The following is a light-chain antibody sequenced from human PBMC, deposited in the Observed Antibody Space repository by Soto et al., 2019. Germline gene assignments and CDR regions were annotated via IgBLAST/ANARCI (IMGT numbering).Light chain of an antibody. CDR1: QGISSY. J-gene: IGKJ1*01. Sequence: AIRMTQSPSSLSASTGDRVTITCRASQGISSYLAWYQQKPGKAPKLLIYAASTLQSGVPSRFSGSGSGTDFTLTISCLQSEDCATYYCKQYYSYTRTFGQGTKVEIK. CDR3: KQYYSYTRT. V-gene: IGKV1-8*01. CDR2: AAS.